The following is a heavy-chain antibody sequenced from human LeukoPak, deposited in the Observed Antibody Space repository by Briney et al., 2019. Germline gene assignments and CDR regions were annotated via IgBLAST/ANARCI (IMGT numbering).Heavy chain of an antibody. J-gene: IGHJ4*02. V-gene: IGHV3-23*01. CDR1: GCTFSSYG. CDR2: ISGSGGST. CDR3: AKLLYYYDSSQPY. D-gene: IGHD3-22*01. Sequence: AGSLRLSCAASGCTFSSYGMSWGGQAPGKRLQWVSAISGSGGSTYYADSVKGRFTISRDNSKNPLYLQMNSLRAEDTAVYYCAKLLYYYDSSQPYWGQGTLVTVSS.